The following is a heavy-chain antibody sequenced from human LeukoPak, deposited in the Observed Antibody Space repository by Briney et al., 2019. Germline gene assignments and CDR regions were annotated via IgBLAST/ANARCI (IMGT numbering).Heavy chain of an antibody. Sequence: QPGGSLRLSCAASGLTFSSCEMNWVRQAPGKGLEWVSYISRSGNTIYYADSVKGRFSISRDNAKNSLYLQMNSLRAEDTAVYYCVRDAATAAGNFWYLDLWGRGTLVTVSS. CDR3: VRDAATAAGNFWYLDL. J-gene: IGHJ2*01. CDR1: GLTFSSCE. V-gene: IGHV3-48*03. CDR2: ISRSGNTI. D-gene: IGHD1-7*01.